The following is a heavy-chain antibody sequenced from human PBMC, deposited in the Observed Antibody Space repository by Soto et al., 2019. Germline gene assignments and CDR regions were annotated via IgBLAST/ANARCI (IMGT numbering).Heavy chain of an antibody. CDR3: ARQVASGYWYFDL. D-gene: IGHD3-10*01. Sequence: QLQLQESGPGLVKPSETLSLTCTVSGGSIRSSSYYWGWIRQPPGEGLEWIGSIYYSGTTYYNPSLKSRVTIPVDTSKNQFSLRLTSVTAADTAVYYCARQVASGYWYFDLWGRGTLVTVSS. CDR2: IYYSGTT. V-gene: IGHV4-39*01. CDR1: GGSIRSSSYY. J-gene: IGHJ2*01.